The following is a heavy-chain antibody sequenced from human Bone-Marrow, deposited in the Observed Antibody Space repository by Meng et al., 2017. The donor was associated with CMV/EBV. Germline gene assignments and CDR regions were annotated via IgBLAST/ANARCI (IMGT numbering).Heavy chain of an antibody. D-gene: IGHD3-22*01. Sequence: ASVKVSCKASGYTFITYYIHWVRQAPGQGLEWMGRINPDGGTTTYSQKFQGGVTLTSDTSTNTVYMELSRLRYEDTAVYYCARDLVGYDAFDVWGQGTMVTLSS. CDR1: GYTFITYY. V-gene: IGHV1-46*01. CDR3: ARDLVGYDAFDV. J-gene: IGHJ3*01. CDR2: INPDGGTT.